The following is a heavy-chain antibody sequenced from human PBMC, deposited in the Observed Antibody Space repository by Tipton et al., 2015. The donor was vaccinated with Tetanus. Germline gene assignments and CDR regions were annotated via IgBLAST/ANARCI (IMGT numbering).Heavy chain of an antibody. J-gene: IGHJ4*02. CDR2: ISSTSTYI. V-gene: IGHV3-21*01. CDR3: ASGSALDY. Sequence: SLRLSCAVSGFIFSSYTMNWVRQAPGKGLEWVSSISSTSTYIYYADSLKGRFTISRDNAKNSPYLQMNSLRAEDTAVYYCASGSALDYWGQGTLVTVSS. D-gene: IGHD6-25*01. CDR1: GFIFSSYT.